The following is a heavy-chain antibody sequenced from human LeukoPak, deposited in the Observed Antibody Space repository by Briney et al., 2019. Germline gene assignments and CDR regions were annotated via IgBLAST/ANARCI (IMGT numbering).Heavy chain of an antibody. CDR1: GLTFSNSN. Sequence: PGGSLSPSCEAPGLTFSNSNISWTRKPPGKGLERVSYISSSGSTIYYADSVKGRFTISRDNAKNSLYLQMNSLRVEDTAVYYCAREAYSGNYYVSWGQGTLVTVSS. V-gene: IGHV3-11*04. CDR2: ISSSGSTI. J-gene: IGHJ4*02. D-gene: IGHD1-26*01. CDR3: AREAYSGNYYVS.